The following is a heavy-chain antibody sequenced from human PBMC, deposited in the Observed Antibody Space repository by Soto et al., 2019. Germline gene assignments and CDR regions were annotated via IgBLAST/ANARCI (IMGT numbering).Heavy chain of an antibody. J-gene: IGHJ4*02. Sequence: QVQLVQSGAEVKKPGSSVKVSCTASGGTFSSYAISWVRQAPGQGLEWMGVIIPIFDTTNYAQKFQGRVIITAYESTSTAYMELSSLRFEDTAVYYCAIEVEENWGQGTLVTVSS. CDR1: GGTFSSYA. V-gene: IGHV1-69*12. CDR3: AIEVEEN. D-gene: IGHD1-1*01. CDR2: IIPIFDTT.